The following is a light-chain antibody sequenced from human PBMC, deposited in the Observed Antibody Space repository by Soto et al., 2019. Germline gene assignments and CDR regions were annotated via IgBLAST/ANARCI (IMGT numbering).Light chain of an antibody. Sequence: DIQMTQSPSSLSSSAGDRVTITCRTSQSIDNYLNWYQQKPGKAPKLLMFAASTLQSGVPSRFSGSGSETEFTLTIRSLQSEDFAVYFCQQYNNWPSFGQGTRLEIK. CDR3: QQYNNWPS. J-gene: IGKJ5*01. V-gene: IGKV1-39*01. CDR2: AAS. CDR1: QSIDNY.